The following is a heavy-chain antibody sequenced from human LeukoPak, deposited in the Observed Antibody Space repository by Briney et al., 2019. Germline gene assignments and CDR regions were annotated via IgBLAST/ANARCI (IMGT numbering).Heavy chain of an antibody. Sequence: SETLSLTCAVYGGSFSGYYWSWIRRPPGKGLEWIGEINHSGSTNYNPSLKSRVTISVDTSKNQFSLKLSSVTAADTAVYYCARGYYGGGVLCDYWGQGTLVTVSS. D-gene: IGHD4-23*01. CDR2: INHSGST. CDR1: GGSFSGYY. J-gene: IGHJ4*02. V-gene: IGHV4-34*01. CDR3: ARGYYGGGVLCDY.